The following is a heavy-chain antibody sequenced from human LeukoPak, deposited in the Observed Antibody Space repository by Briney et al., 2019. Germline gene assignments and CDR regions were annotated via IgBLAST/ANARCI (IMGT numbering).Heavy chain of an antibody. V-gene: IGHV3-23*01. CDR3: AKDRSGLVLFYYYYYGMDV. CDR2: ISGSGGST. Sequence: GGSLRLSCAASGFTFSSYAMSWVRQAPGKGLEWVSAISGSGGSTYYADSVKGRFTISRDNSKNTLYLQMNSLRAEDTAVYYCAKDRSGLVLFYYYYYGMDVWGQGTTVTVSS. CDR1: GFTFSSYA. D-gene: IGHD3-10*01. J-gene: IGHJ6*02.